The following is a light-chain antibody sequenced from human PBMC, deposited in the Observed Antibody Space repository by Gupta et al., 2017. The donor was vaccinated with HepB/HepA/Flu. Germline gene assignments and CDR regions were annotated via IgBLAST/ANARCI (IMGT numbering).Light chain of an antibody. J-gene: IGLJ3*02. CDR2: DVG. CDR1: NRDVGGYNY. CDR3: SSYTSSGTVV. V-gene: IGLV2-14*03. Sequence: QSALTQPASVSGSPGQSINISCTGTNRDVGGYNYVSWYQQHPGKAPKLLLCDVGNRPSGVSNRFSGSKSGNTASLTISGLQAEDEADYYCSSYTSSGTVVFGGGTKLTVL.